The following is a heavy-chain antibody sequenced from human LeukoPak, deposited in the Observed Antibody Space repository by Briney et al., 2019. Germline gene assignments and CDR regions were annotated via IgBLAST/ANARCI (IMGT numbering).Heavy chain of an antibody. CDR3: ARGHDENAFDI. CDR2: IYYSGST. V-gene: IGHV4-59*01. CDR1: GGPISSYY. D-gene: IGHD3-3*01. J-gene: IGHJ3*02. Sequence: SETLSLTCTVSGGPISSYYWSWIRQPPGKGLEWIGYIYYSGSTNYNPSLKSRVTISVDTSKNQFSLKLSSVTAADTAVYYCARGHDENAFDIWGQGTMVTVSS.